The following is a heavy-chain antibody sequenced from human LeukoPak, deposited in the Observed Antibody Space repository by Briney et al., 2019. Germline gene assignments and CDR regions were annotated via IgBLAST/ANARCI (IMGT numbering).Heavy chain of an antibody. D-gene: IGHD3-16*02. Sequence: ASETLSLTCAVYVGSLSGYYWTWIRQPPGKGREWIGEVNYSGGTNYNPSLKSRVIISVDTSKNQFSLKLSAVTAADTAVYYCARAASGGLLGDYWGQGTLVTVSS. CDR3: ARAASGGLLGDY. V-gene: IGHV4-34*01. CDR2: VNYSGGT. J-gene: IGHJ4*01. CDR1: VGSLSGYY.